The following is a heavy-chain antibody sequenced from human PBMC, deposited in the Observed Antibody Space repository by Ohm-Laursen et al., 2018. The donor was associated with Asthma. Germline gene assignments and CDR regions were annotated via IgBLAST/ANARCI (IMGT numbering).Heavy chain of an antibody. D-gene: IGHD4-17*01. V-gene: IGHV3-15*01. J-gene: IGHJ4*02. CDR1: GFTFSSYA. CDR2: IKSKTDGGTT. CDR3: TTVPVKGRYGEEDY. Sequence: SLRLSCSATGFTFSSYAMRWVRQAPGKGLEWVGRIKSKTDGGTTDYAAPVKGRFTISRDDSKNTLYLQMNSLKTEDTAVYYCTTVPVKGRYGEEDYWGQGTLVTVSS.